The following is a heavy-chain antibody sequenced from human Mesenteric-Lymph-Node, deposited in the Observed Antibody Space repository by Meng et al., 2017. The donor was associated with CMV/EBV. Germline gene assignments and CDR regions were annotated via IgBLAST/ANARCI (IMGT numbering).Heavy chain of an antibody. V-gene: IGHV3-7*01. D-gene: IGHD3-22*01. CDR2: IKQDGSET. CDR3: ARAWGYSFGLNYYYYYGMDV. CDR1: GFTFSSYW. J-gene: IGHJ6*02. Sequence: GESLKISCAASGFTFSSYWMSWVRQAPGKGLEWVANIKQDGSETYYVDSVKGRFTISRDNAKNSLYLQMNSLRAEDTAVYYCARAWGYSFGLNYYYYYGMDVWGQGTTVTVSS.